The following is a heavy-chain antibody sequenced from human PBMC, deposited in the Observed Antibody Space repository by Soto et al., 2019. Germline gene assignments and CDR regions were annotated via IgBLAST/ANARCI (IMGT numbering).Heavy chain of an antibody. CDR3: ARDSSSWSDAFDI. CDR2: IIPILGIA. CDR1: GGTFSSYT. Sequence: SVKVSCKASGGTFSSYTISWVRQAPGLGLEWMGRIIPILGIANYAQKFQGRVTITADKSTSTAYMELSSLRSEDTAVYYCARDSSSWSDAFDIWGQGTMVTVSS. J-gene: IGHJ3*02. D-gene: IGHD6-13*01. V-gene: IGHV1-69*04.